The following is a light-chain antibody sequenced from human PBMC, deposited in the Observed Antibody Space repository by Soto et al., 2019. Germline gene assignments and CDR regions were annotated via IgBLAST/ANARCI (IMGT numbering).Light chain of an antibody. CDR3: QQSYSTRLT. J-gene: IGKJ4*01. Sequence: DIQMTQSPSSLSASVGDRVTITCRASQSISSYLNWYQQKPGKAPKLLIYAASSLQSVFPSRFSGSGSGTDFTLTISSLQPEDFATYYCQQSYSTRLTFGGGTKVEIK. CDR1: QSISSY. CDR2: AAS. V-gene: IGKV1-39*01.